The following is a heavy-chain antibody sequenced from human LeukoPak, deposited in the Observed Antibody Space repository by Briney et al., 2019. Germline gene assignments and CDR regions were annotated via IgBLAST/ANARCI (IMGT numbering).Heavy chain of an antibody. Sequence: SETLSLTCTVSGGSISSYYWSWIRQPPGKGLEWVGYIYYSGSTNYNPSLKSRVTISVDTSKNQFSLKLSSVTAADTAVYYCAVIPMTYYYDSSGYYYDYWGQGTLVTVSS. CDR2: IYYSGST. CDR1: GGSISSYY. CDR3: AVIPMTYYYDSSGYYYDY. J-gene: IGHJ4*02. D-gene: IGHD3-22*01. V-gene: IGHV4-59*08.